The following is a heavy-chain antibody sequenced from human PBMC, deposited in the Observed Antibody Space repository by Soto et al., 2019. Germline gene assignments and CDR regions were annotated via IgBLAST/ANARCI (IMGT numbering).Heavy chain of an antibody. J-gene: IGHJ5*02. V-gene: IGHV4-31*03. Sequence: QVQLQESGPGLVKPSQTLSLTCTVSGGSISSGGYYWNWIRQHPGKGLEWIGYIYYTGSTFYNPSLKSRVTMSVDTSKNQFSLKLSSVTAADTAVYSCARDLVAAARAGYLDPWGQGILVTVSS. CDR2: IYYTGST. CDR1: GGSISSGGYY. D-gene: IGHD6-25*01. CDR3: ARDLVAAARAGYLDP.